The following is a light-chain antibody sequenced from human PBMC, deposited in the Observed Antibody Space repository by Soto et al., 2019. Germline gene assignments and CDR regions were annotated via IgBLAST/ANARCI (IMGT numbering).Light chain of an antibody. CDR3: HQYGLSPRHP. J-gene: IGKJ2*01. CDR1: QSVNKW. Sequence: DIVLTQSPATLSLSPGERATLSCRASQSVNKWLVWYQQKPGQAPRLLIYDASTRASDIPARFSGSGSGTDFTLTISSLEPDDFAVYYCHQYGLSPRHPFGQGTKLEIK. V-gene: IGKV3-11*01. CDR2: DAS.